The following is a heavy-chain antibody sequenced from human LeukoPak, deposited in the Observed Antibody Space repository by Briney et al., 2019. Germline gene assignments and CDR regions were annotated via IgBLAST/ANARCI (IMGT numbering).Heavy chain of an antibody. J-gene: IGHJ5*02. CDR2: MYPSGST. D-gene: IGHD3-10*01. CDR3: ARRNRWVRGVNADWFDP. V-gene: IGHV4-4*02. CDR1: GGSISSSNW. Sequence: PSETLSLTCAVSGGSISSSNWWSWVRQPPGKGLEWIGEMYPSGSTNYNPSLKSRVTISIDKSKNQFSLKLSSVTAADTAVYYCARRNRWVRGVNADWFDPWGQGTLVTVSS.